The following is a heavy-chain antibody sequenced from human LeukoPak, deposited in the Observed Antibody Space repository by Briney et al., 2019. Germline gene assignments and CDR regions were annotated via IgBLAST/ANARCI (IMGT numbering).Heavy chain of an antibody. V-gene: IGHV3-30-3*01. CDR2: ISYDGSNK. Sequence: GGSLRLSCAASGFTFSSYAMHWVRQAPGKGPEWVAVISYDGSNKYYADSVKGRFTISRDNSKNTLYLQMNSLRAEDTAVYYCARDKKIVPGGAFDIWGQGTMVTVSS. D-gene: IGHD3-22*01. J-gene: IGHJ3*02. CDR3: ARDKKIVPGGAFDI. CDR1: GFTFSSYA.